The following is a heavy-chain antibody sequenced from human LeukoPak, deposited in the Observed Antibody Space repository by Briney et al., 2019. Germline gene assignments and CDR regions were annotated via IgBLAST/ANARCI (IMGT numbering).Heavy chain of an antibody. J-gene: IGHJ5*02. CDR1: GFTFISYA. CDR2: ITGNGVST. CDR3: AKGLGVDNLFDP. Sequence: AGSLRLSCAASGFTFISYALSWVRQAPGKGLEWVSGITGNGVSTYYADSVKGRFTISRDSSKNNLYLQMNSLRDEDTAVYYCAKGLGVDNLFDPWGQGTLVTVSS. V-gene: IGHV3-23*01.